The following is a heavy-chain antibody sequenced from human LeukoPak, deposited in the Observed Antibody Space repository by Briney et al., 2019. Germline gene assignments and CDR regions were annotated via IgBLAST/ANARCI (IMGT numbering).Heavy chain of an antibody. CDR3: ARDFGKYSGSYFDY. V-gene: IGHV3-21*01. J-gene: IGHJ4*02. Sequence: PGGSLRLSCAASGFTFSSYSMNWVRQAPGKGLEWVSSISSSSSYIYYADSVKGRFTISRDNAKNSLYLQMNSLRAEDTAVYYCARDFGKYSGSYFDYWGQGTLVTVSS. CDR2: ISSSSSYI. D-gene: IGHD1-26*01. CDR1: GFTFSSYS.